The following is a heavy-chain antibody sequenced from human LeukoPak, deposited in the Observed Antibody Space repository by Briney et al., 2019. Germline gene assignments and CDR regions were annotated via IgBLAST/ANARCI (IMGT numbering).Heavy chain of an antibody. CDR1: GGSISSSSYY. V-gene: IGHV4-39*01. CDR2: IYYSGST. CDR3: ARARDFWSGYSIFDY. J-gene: IGHJ4*02. D-gene: IGHD3-3*01. Sequence: SETLSLTCTVSGGSISSSSYYWGWIRQPPGKGLEWIGSIYYSGSTYYNPSLKSRVAISVDTSKNQFSLKLGSVTAADTAAYYCARARDFWSGYSIFDYWGQGILVTVSS.